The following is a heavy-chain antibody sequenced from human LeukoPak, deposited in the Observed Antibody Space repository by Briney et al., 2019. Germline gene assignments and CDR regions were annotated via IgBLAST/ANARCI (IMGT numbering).Heavy chain of an antibody. V-gene: IGHV4-34*01. J-gene: IGHJ4*02. CDR3: ARPTTNYFDY. Sequence: PSETLSLTCAVYGGSFSGYYWSWIRQPSGKGLEWIGEINHSGSTNYNPSLKSRVTISVDTSKNQFSLKLSSVTAADTAVYYCARPTTNYFDYWGQGTLVTVSS. D-gene: IGHD4-17*01. CDR2: INHSGST. CDR1: GGSFSGYY.